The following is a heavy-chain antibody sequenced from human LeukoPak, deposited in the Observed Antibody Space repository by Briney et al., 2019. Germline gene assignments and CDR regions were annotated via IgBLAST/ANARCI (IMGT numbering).Heavy chain of an antibody. CDR3: ARDTFQPGLIDS. CDR1: VFTFSLYA. Sequence: GGSLRLSCAASVFTFSLYAVNWVRQAPGKGLEWVSYINDESSDIHYAACVRGRFTFSRDNARQTLYLQLSSLRVEDTAVYYCARDTFQPGLIDSWGQGTLVTVSS. D-gene: IGHD2-2*01. J-gene: IGHJ4*02. CDR2: INDESSDI. V-gene: IGHV3-21*05.